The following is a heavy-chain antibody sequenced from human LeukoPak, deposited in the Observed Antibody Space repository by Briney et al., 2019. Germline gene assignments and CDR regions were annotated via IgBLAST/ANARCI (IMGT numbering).Heavy chain of an antibody. Sequence: SETLSLTCTVSGGSISPHYWTWIRQTPGKELEWIGYIFHSGLTNYNSALRSRVTLSVDTARNQLSLKLTSVTAADTAVYYCTREVSTVTFDYWGQGTLVTVSS. V-gene: IGHV4-59*11. D-gene: IGHD4-17*01. CDR1: GGSISPHY. CDR3: TREVSTVTFDY. CDR2: IFHSGLT. J-gene: IGHJ4*02.